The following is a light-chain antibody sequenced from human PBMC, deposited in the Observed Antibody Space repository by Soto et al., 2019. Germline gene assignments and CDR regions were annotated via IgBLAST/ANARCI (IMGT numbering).Light chain of an antibody. V-gene: IGLV1-44*01. CDR1: SSNIGINT. Sequence: QSVLTQPPSASGTPVQRVTISCSGSSSNIGINTVNWYQHLPGTAPQLLIYGTDQRPSGVPDRFSASKSGTSASLAITGLQSEDEADYYCAAWDDSLNGYVFGSGTKVTVL. J-gene: IGLJ1*01. CDR3: AAWDDSLNGYV. CDR2: GTD.